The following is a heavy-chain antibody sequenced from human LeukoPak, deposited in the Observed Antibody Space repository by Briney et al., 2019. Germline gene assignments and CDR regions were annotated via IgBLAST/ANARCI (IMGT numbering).Heavy chain of an antibody. D-gene: IGHD6-25*01. CDR2: IHPDGATT. J-gene: IGHJ4*02. CDR3: AREAIAAGKNFDY. V-gene: IGHV1-46*01. Sequence: ASVKVSCKASGYAIPSHYMHWVRQAPGQGLEWVGTIHPDGATTTYAQSFQGRVTMTKDTSTSTFYMGLSSLNSQDTAVYYCAREAIAAGKNFDYWGRGTQVTVSS. CDR1: GYAIPSHY.